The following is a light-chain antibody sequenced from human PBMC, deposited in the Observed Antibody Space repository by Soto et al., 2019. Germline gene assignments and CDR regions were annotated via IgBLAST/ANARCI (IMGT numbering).Light chain of an antibody. CDR2: DAS. V-gene: IGKV1-5*01. Sequence: DIQMTQSPSSLSASVGDRVTITCRASQGVSAYLLWYQQKPGKAPKVLIFDASILESGVPSRFSGSGSGTEFTLTISSLQPDDFATYYCQQYNGYSPWTFGQGTKVEIK. CDR3: QQYNGYSPWT. CDR1: QGVSAY. J-gene: IGKJ1*01.